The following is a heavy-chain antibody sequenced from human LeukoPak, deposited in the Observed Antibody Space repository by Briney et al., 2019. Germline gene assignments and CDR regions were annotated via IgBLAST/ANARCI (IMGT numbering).Heavy chain of an antibody. V-gene: IGHV4-39*07. CDR2: IYYSGTT. CDR1: GGSISSSTYY. D-gene: IGHD3-10*01. J-gene: IGHJ4*02. Sequence: SETLSLTCTVSGGSISSSTYYWAWVRQPPGKGLEWIASIYYSGTTYYNPSLKSRVTISVDTSKNQFSLKMSSVTAADTAVYYCARAIWFGEGHDYWGQGTLVTVSS. CDR3: ARAIWFGEGHDY.